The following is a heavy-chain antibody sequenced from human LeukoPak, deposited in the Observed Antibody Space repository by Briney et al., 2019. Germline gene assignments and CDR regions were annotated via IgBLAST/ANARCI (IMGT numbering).Heavy chain of an antibody. Sequence: ASVKVSCKPSGYTFSDYFIHWVRQAPGQGLEWMGWINPYSGVTNSAQKFQGRVTMTTDTSIRTVYMEVSRTRSDDTAVYYCARAYSGSSPIDYWGQGTLVTVSS. CDR3: ARAYSGSSPIDY. CDR1: GYTFSDYF. J-gene: IGHJ4*02. V-gene: IGHV1-2*02. D-gene: IGHD6-6*01. CDR2: INPYSGVT.